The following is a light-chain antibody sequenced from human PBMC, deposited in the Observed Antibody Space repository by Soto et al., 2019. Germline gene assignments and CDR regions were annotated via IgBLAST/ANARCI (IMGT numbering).Light chain of an antibody. CDR2: EVS. CDR1: SRDVGGYNY. Sequence: QSALTQPPSASGSPGQSVTISCTGTSRDVGGYNYVSWYQQHPGKAPKLLIYEVSERPSGVPDRFSGSKSGNTASLTVSGLQAEDEADYYCCSYVGATTYVFGSGTKLTVL. CDR3: CSYVGATTYV. J-gene: IGLJ1*01. V-gene: IGLV2-8*01.